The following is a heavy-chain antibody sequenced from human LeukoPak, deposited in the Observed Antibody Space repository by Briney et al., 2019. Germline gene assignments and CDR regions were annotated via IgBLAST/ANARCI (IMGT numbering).Heavy chain of an antibody. Sequence: GGSLRLPCAVSGFSFSSYAMNWVRQAPGKGLEWVSAISGSGRSTYYADSVKGRFTISRDNSKNTLYLQMNSLRADDTAVYYCAKDPSSGGYVWGQGTLVTVSS. D-gene: IGHD1-26*01. J-gene: IGHJ4*02. V-gene: IGHV3-23*01. CDR3: AKDPSSGGYV. CDR2: ISGSGRST. CDR1: GFSFSSYA.